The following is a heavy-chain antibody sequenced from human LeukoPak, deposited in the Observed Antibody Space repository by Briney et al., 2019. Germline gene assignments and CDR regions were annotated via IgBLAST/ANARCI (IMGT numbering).Heavy chain of an antibody. CDR1: GFTFSSSC. CDR3: ARDRGFGGPQGDNWFDP. V-gene: IGHV3-53*01. CDR2: VYSDGGA. J-gene: IGHJ5*02. D-gene: IGHD3-16*01. Sequence: PGGSLRLSCAASGFTFSSSCMSWVRQAPGKGLEWVSDVYSDGGAKYADSVKDRFNISRDNSKNMLYLEMNSLRVEDTAVYYCARDRGFGGPQGDNWFDPWGQGTLVTVSS.